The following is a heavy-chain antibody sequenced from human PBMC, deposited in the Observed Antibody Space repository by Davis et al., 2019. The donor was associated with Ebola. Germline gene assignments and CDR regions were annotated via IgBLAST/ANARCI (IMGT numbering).Heavy chain of an antibody. CDR1: GGSFSGYY. V-gene: IGHV4-59*12. J-gene: IGHJ5*02. D-gene: IGHD3-3*01. CDR3: ARGGTIFGP. Sequence: MPGGSLRLSCAVYGGSFSGYYWSWIRQPPGKGLEWIGYIDYSGSTNYNSSLKSRVTISVDTSKNQFSLKRSSVTAADTAVYYCARGGTIFGPWGQGTLVTVSS. CDR2: IDYSGST.